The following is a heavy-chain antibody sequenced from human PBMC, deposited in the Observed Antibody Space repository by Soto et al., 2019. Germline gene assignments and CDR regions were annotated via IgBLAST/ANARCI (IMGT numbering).Heavy chain of an antibody. J-gene: IGHJ4*02. CDR2: ISAGGSNT. Sequence: LRLSCAASVFTFSNYAMNLVRQAPGKGLEWVSAISAGGSNTNYADSVKGRFTISSDTSKNTLYLQMNSLRAEDTAVYYCAKEYSTSFDYWGQGTLVTVSS. V-gene: IGHV3-23*01. CDR3: AKEYSTSFDY. CDR1: VFTFSNYA. D-gene: IGHD6-6*01.